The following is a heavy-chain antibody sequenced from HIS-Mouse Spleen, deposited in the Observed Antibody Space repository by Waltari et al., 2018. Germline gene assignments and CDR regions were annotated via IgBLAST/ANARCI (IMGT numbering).Heavy chain of an antibody. V-gene: IGHV3-30*04. CDR3: ARGAVAGDAFDI. CDR1: GFTFSSYA. D-gene: IGHD6-19*01. CDR2: ISYGGSNK. J-gene: IGHJ3*02. Sequence: QVQLVESGGGVVQPGRSLRLPCAASGFTFSSYAMHWVRQAPGKGLEWVAVISYGGSNKYYADSVKGRFTISRDNSKNTLYLQMNSLRAEDTAVYYCARGAVAGDAFDIWGQGTMVTVSS.